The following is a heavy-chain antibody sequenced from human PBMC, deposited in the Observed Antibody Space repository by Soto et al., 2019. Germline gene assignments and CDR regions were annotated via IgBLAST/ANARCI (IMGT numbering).Heavy chain of an antibody. V-gene: IGHV4-59*08. CDR2: IYNSGTT. J-gene: IGHJ3*02. D-gene: IGHD2-21*01. Sequence: LRLSCAASGLTFSNYATSWLRQPPGKGLEWIAYIYNSGTTNYNPSLKSRVSISLDMSKNQFSLKLSSVTAADTAVYYCARHMWRNKIVDYDAFDIWGQGTMVTVSS. CDR1: GLTFSNYA. CDR3: ARHMWRNKIVDYDAFDI.